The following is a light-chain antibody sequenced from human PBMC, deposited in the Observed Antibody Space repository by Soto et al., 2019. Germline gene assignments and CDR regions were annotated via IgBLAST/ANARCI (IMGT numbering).Light chain of an antibody. Sequence: EFVLTQSPGTLSFSPGERATLSCRASQSVSSSYLAWYQQKPGQAPRLLIYGAYSRATGIQDRFSGSGSGTDFTLTISRLQPDDFAVYYCEQYCSSLWTFGQGTKV. CDR2: GAY. CDR1: QSVSSSY. CDR3: EQYCSSLWT. V-gene: IGKV3-20*01. J-gene: IGKJ1*01.